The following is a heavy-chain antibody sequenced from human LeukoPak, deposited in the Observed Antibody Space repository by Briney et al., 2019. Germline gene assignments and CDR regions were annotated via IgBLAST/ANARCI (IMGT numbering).Heavy chain of an antibody. Sequence: PGGSLRLSCAASGFTFSSYGMHWVRQAPGKGLEWVAVIWYDGSNKYYADSVKGRFTIPRDNSKNTLYLQMNSLRAEDTAVYYCARDPLDTAPVPGLDYWGQGTLVTVSS. CDR3: ARDPLDTAPVPGLDY. CDR2: IWYDGSNK. V-gene: IGHV3-33*01. J-gene: IGHJ4*02. CDR1: GFTFSSYG. D-gene: IGHD5-18*01.